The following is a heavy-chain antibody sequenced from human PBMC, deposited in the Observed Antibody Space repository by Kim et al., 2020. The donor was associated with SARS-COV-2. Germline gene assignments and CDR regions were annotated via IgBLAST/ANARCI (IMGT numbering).Heavy chain of an antibody. Sequence: GGSLRLSCAAFGYSLSTYGTHWIRQTPGKGLEWVAVLCNDGTKQSYADSVKGRFTVSRDISKNTLYLQMNRVRAEDTAVYYCARDAVTSLDYWGRGTLVAVSS. J-gene: IGHJ4*02. CDR1: GYSLSTYG. D-gene: IGHD5-18*01. CDR2: LCNDGTKQ. V-gene: IGHV3-33*01. CDR3: ARDAVTSLDY.